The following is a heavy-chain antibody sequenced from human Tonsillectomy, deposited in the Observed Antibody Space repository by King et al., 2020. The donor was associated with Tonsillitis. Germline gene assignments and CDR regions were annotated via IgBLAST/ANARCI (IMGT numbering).Heavy chain of an antibody. D-gene: IGHD3-10*01. CDR3: LKGQGLGFGEAAAAFDF. CDR1: VFTFEDHA. J-gene: IGHJ4*02. Sequence: VQLVESGGGSVQPGRSPRLSCTASVFTFEDHAMHWVRQAPGKGLEGVSGIRLNSNNIAYANSLKGRFTISRDNARNSLYLQMKSLRPDDTALYYCLKGQGLGFGEAAAAFDFWGQGTLVTVSS. CDR2: IRLNSNNI. V-gene: IGHV3-9*01.